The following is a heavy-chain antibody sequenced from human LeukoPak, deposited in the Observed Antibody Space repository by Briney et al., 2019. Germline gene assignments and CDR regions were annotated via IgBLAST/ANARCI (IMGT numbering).Heavy chain of an antibody. Sequence: GASVKVSCKASGGTFSSYAISWVRQAPGQGLEWMGGIIPIFGTANYAQKFQGRVTITADESTSTAYMEPSSLRSEDTAVYYCARSRNYDFWSGYYSWFDPWGQGTLVTVSS. D-gene: IGHD3-3*01. CDR3: ARSRNYDFWSGYYSWFDP. CDR1: GGTFSSYA. CDR2: IIPIFGTA. J-gene: IGHJ5*02. V-gene: IGHV1-69*13.